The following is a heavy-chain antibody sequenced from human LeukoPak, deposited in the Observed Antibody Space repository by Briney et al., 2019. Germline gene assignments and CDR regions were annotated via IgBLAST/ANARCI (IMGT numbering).Heavy chain of an antibody. J-gene: IGHJ6*03. Sequence: VASVELSCKASGGTFSSYAISWVRQAPGQGLVWMGGIIPIFGTANCAEKSQGRVPITTDESTSTDYLELSSLSTEDTAVYYCARGADLAAAGNYYYYYMDVWGKGTTVTVSS. V-gene: IGHV1-69*05. CDR2: IIPIFGTA. CDR1: GGTFSSYA. CDR3: ARGADLAAAGNYYYYYMDV. D-gene: IGHD6-13*01.